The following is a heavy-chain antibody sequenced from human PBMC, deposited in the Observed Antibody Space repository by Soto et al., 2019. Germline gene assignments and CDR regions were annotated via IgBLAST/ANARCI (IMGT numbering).Heavy chain of an antibody. CDR2: ISYDGTNK. J-gene: IGHJ6*02. D-gene: IGHD2-21*02. CDR1: GFTFSTYG. CDR3: AKDLQSYGDYDYYCYGMDV. V-gene: IGHV3-30*18. Sequence: VQLVESGGGEVQPGRCLTICCAASGFTFSTYGMHWVRQTPGKGLEWVAVISYDGTNKFYSDSVKGRFTISRDNFKNTLTLQMNSLRADDTAVYSCAKDLQSYGDYDYYCYGMDVWGLGTRVTVSS.